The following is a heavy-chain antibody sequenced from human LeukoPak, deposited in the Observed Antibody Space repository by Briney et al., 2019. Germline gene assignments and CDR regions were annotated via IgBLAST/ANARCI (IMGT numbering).Heavy chain of an antibody. CDR1: GFTFSSYV. CDR2: INDSGFST. J-gene: IGHJ4*02. D-gene: IGHD3-9*01. Sequence: GGSLRLSCAASGFTFSSYVMSWVRHAPGKGLEWVATINDSGFSTYYADSVTGRFTISRDNSENTLYLQMNSLRAEDTAVYYCAKELYDILTGYSSGFDHWGQGTLVTVSS. V-gene: IGHV3-23*01. CDR3: AKELYDILTGYSSGFDH.